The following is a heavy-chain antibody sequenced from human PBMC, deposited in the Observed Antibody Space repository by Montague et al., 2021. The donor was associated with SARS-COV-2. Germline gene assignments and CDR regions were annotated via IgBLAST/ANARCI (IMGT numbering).Heavy chain of an antibody. CDR3: ASVPTVTTYYYYYYGMDV. D-gene: IGHD4-17*01. Sequence: TLSLTCAVSGGSVSSGGYSWFWIREPPGKGLEWIGEINHSGSTNYNPSLKSRVTISVDTSKNQFSLKLSSVTAADTAVYYCASVPTVTTYYYYYYGMDVWGQGTTVTVSS. CDR1: GGSVSSGGYS. V-gene: IGHV4-30-2*01. CDR2: INHSGST. J-gene: IGHJ6*02.